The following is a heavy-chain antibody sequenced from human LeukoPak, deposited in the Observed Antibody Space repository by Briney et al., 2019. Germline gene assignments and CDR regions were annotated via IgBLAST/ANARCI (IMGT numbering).Heavy chain of an antibody. CDR1: GGSFNGYY. V-gene: IGHV4-34*01. D-gene: IGHD3-3*01. J-gene: IGHJ4*02. CDR2: INHSGST. CDR3: ARQPKSGYFPY. Sequence: SEALSLTCSVDGGSFNGYYWSWIRQPPGKGLEWIGEINHSGSTNYNPSLKSRVTISVDTSKNQFSLKLSSVTAADTAVYYCARQPKSGYFPYWGQGTLVTVSS.